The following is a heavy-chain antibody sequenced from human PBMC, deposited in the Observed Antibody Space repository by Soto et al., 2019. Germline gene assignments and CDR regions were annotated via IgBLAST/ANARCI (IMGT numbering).Heavy chain of an antibody. Sequence: QVQLVESGGGLVKPGGSLRLSCAASGLTFSDCYMNWIRQAPGKGLEWVSYIISSGSSINYAGSVKGRFTISRDNAXKALYLEMNSLRAEDTAMYYCARVRFGEWGYAMDVWGQGTTVTVSS. CDR1: GLTFSDCY. V-gene: IGHV3-11*01. J-gene: IGHJ6*02. CDR3: ARVRFGEWGYAMDV. D-gene: IGHD3-10*01. CDR2: IISSGSSI.